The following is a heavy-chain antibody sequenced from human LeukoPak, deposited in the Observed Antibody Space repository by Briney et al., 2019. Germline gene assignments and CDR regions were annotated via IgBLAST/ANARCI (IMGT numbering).Heavy chain of an antibody. CDR1: GFTFSDYS. V-gene: IGHV3-48*04. D-gene: IGHD5-18*01. J-gene: IGHJ4*02. CDR2: IGLSSGAR. CDR3: ARDHNYAFDY. Sequence: PGGSLRLSCAASGFTFSDYSMNWVRQAPGKGLEWLSYIGLSSGARYYGDSVKGRFSISSDNAKNSLSLQMNSLRADDTAVYYCARDHNYAFDYWGQGILVTVST.